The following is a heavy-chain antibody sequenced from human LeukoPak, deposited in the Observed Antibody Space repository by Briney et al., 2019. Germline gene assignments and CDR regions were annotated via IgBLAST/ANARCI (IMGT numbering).Heavy chain of an antibody. Sequence: SETLSLTCAVYGGSFSGYYWSWIRQPPGKGLEWIGEIYHSGTTNYNSSLKSRVTISVDKSKNQFSLKLSSVTAADTAVYYCASGMIRGQDWGQGTLVTVSS. D-gene: IGHD3-10*01. J-gene: IGHJ4*02. CDR1: GGSFSGYY. V-gene: IGHV4-34*01. CDR2: IYHSGTT. CDR3: ASGMIRGQD.